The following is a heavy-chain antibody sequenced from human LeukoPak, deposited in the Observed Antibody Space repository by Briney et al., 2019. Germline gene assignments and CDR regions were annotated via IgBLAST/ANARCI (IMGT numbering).Heavy chain of an antibody. D-gene: IGHD5-18*01. CDR2: IYYSGST. V-gene: IGHV4-31*03. J-gene: IGHJ4*02. CDR3: ARLFGTAMVTNFDY. Sequence: PSETLSLTCTVSGGSISSGGYSWSWIRQHPGKGLEWIGYIYYSGSTYYNPSLKSRVTISVDTSKNQFSLKLSSVTAADTAVYYCARLFGTAMVTNFDYWGQGTLVTVSS. CDR1: GGSISSGGYS.